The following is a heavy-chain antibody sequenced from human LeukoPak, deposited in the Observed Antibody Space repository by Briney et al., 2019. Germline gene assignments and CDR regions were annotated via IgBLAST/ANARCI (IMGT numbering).Heavy chain of an antibody. V-gene: IGHV3-74*01. CDR2: INSDGSST. CDR1: GVTISRYY. D-gene: IGHD6-13*01. CDR3: TRVFVGDEYSSSGY. Sequence: GGSLRLSCAASGVTISRYYMHWVRQAPGKGLVWVSRINSDGSSTTYADSVKGRFTISRDNAKNTLYLQMNSLKVEDTAVYYCTRVFVGDEYSSSGYWGQGTLVTVSS. J-gene: IGHJ4*02.